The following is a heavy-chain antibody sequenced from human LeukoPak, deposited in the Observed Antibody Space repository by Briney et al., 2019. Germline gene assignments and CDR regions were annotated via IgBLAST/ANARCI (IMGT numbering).Heavy chain of an antibody. CDR2: ISGSGGST. V-gene: IGHV3-23*01. J-gene: IGHJ6*03. CDR1: GFTFSSYG. CDR3: AKSGGAPEDYYYYMDV. D-gene: IGHD1-14*01. Sequence: PGGSLRLSCAASGFTFSSYGMSWVRQAPGKGLEWVSAISGSGGSTYYADSVKGRFTISRDNSKNTLYLQMNSLRAEDTAVYYCAKSGGAPEDYYYYMDVWGKGTTVTVSS.